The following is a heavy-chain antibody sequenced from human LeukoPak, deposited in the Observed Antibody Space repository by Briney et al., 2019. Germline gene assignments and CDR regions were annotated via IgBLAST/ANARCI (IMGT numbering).Heavy chain of an antibody. CDR2: IGAYNSNT. V-gene: IGHV1-18*01. Sequence: ASVKVSCKASGYTFTSYDINWVRQATGQGLEWMGWIGAYNSNTNYAQKLQGRVTMTTDTSTSTAYMELRSLRSDDTAVYYCARRWELRGGYYFDYWGQGTLVTVSS. D-gene: IGHD1-26*01. CDR1: GYTFTSYD. J-gene: IGHJ4*02. CDR3: ARRWELRGGYYFDY.